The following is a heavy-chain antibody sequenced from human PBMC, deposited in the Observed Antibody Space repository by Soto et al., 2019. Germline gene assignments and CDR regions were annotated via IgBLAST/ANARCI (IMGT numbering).Heavy chain of an antibody. D-gene: IGHD3-10*01. CDR3: ARDLGEGSAR. V-gene: IGHV3-21*01. CDR1: GFRFSGST. J-gene: IGHJ4*02. CDR2: ISSSSHYI. Sequence: GGSLRLSCVASGFRFSGSTMNWVRQAPGKGLNWVSSISSSSHYIYYADSLKGRFTISRDNAKNSLFLQMNSLRAEDTAVYYCARDLGEGSARWGQGNLVTV.